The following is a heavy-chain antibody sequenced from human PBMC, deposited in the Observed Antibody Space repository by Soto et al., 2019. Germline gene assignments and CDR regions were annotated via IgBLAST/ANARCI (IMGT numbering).Heavy chain of an antibody. J-gene: IGHJ4*02. CDR1: GYIFSIYA. V-gene: IGHV1-3*01. CDR3: ARDCDFWSGYSGYYFDY. D-gene: IGHD3-3*01. Sequence: ASVKVSCKTSGYIFSIYAMHWVRQAPGQGLEWMGWINVGKGNTKYSPKFQGRLTITRDTSANTAYMELSSLRSEDTAVYYCARDCDFWSGYSGYYFDYWGQGTLVTVSS. CDR2: INVGKGNT.